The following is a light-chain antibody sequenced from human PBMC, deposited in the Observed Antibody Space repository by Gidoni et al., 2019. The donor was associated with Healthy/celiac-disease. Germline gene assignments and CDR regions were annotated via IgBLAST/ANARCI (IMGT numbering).Light chain of an antibody. V-gene: IGKV3-20*01. Sequence: EIVLTQSTGTMSLSPGERATLSCRACQSVSSRYLAWYQQIPGQAPKLLSYGASSRATGIPDRFSGSGSGTDFTLTISRLEPEDFAVYYCQQYGSSPLTFGGGTKVEIK. J-gene: IGKJ4*01. CDR2: GAS. CDR1: QSVSSRY. CDR3: QQYGSSPLT.